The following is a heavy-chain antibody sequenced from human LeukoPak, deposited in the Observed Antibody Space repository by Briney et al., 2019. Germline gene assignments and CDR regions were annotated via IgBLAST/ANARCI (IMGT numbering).Heavy chain of an antibody. Sequence: GGSLRLSCEASGFHFSKYDMSWVRQAPGKGLEWVSVIYSGGSTYYADSVKGRFTISRDNSKSTLYIQMNSLRAEDTAVYYCARAKPKNMVRGLIMRRESRYYFDYWGQGTLVTVSS. CDR3: ARAKPKNMVRGLIMRRESRYYFDY. CDR1: GFHFSKYD. D-gene: IGHD3-10*01. J-gene: IGHJ4*02. V-gene: IGHV3-53*01. CDR2: IYSGGST.